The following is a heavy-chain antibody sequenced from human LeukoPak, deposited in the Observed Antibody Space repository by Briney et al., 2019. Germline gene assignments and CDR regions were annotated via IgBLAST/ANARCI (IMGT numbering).Heavy chain of an antibody. V-gene: IGHV4-4*09. CDR3: ARRRTTGTTRYFDY. J-gene: IGHJ4*02. CDR2: IYTSEST. Sequence: SGTLSVTRTVSGGSIINYYWSWIGQPGGRELEGKGFIYTSESTNSNPSLTTPVTTSVDTSKNQLPLMLRSVTAPDAAFYYCARRRTTGTTRYFDYWGRGILVTVSS. D-gene: IGHD1-1*01. CDR1: GGSIINYY.